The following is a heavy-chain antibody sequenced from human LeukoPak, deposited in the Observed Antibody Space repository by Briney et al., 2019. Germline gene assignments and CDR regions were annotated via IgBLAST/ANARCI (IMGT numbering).Heavy chain of an antibody. Sequence: SQTLSLTCTVSGGSISSGSYYWSWIRQPAGKGLEWIGRIYTSGSTNYNPSLKSRVTISVDTSKNQFSLKLSSVTAADTAVYYCARDRGDYYDSSGYSRFDYWGQGTLVTVSS. J-gene: IGHJ4*02. CDR2: IYTSGST. D-gene: IGHD3-22*01. V-gene: IGHV4-61*02. CDR3: ARDRGDYYDSSGYSRFDY. CDR1: GGSISSGSYY.